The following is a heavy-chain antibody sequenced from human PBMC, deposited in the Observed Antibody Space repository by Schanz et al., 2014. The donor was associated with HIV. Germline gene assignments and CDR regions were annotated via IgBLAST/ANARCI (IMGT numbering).Heavy chain of an antibody. CDR1: GFTLSSFT. CDR3: ARVPRWLQPHFDY. Sequence: EVQLVESGGGLVKPGGSLRLSCATSGFTLSSFTMNWVRQAPGKGLEWVSSISSSSSYTYYADSVKGRFAISRDNAKNSLFLQMNSLRXXXXAVYYCARVPRWLQPHFDYWGQGILVTVSS. D-gene: IGHD5-12*01. J-gene: IGHJ4*02. V-gene: IGHV3-21*01. CDR2: ISSSSSYT.